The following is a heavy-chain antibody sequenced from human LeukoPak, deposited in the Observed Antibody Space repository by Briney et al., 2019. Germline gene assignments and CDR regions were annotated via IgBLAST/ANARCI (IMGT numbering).Heavy chain of an antibody. J-gene: IGHJ4*02. CDR2: ISYDGSNK. CDR3: ATPRYKDFWSSYDLGYFDY. V-gene: IGHV3-30-3*01. Sequence: PGGSLTLSCSASGFTFSSYAMHWLRQAQGKGLEWVAVISYDGSNKYYADPVKGRFTISRDNSKNTLYLQMNSLRAEDTAVYYCATPRYKDFWSSYDLGYFDYWGQGTLVTVSS. CDR1: GFTFSSYA. D-gene: IGHD3-3*01.